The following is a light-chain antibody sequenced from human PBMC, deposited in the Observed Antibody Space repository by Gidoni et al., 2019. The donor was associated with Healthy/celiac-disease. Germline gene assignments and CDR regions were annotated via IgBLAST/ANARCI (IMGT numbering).Light chain of an antibody. CDR2: DVS. CDR1: SSDVGGYNY. Sequence: QSSLPQPRSVSGSPGQSVTISCTGTSSDVGGYNYVSWYQQHPGKAPKLMIYDVSKRPSGVTDRFAGSKSGNTASLTISGLQAEDEADYYCCSYAGSYYVFGTGTKVTVL. V-gene: IGLV2-11*01. J-gene: IGLJ1*01. CDR3: CSYAGSYYV.